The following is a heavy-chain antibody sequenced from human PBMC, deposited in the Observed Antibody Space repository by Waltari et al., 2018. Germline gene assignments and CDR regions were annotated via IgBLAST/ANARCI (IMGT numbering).Heavy chain of an antibody. CDR3: ARGSGSGSYHNFDY. CDR2: IYYSGST. J-gene: IGHJ4*02. Sequence: QVQLQESGPGLVKPSETLSLTCTVSGGSISSYYWSWIRQPPGKGLEWIGYIYYSGSTNYNPSLKSRVTISGDTSKNQFSLKLSSVTAADTAVYYCARGSGSGSYHNFDYWGQGTLVTVSS. D-gene: IGHD3-10*01. CDR1: GGSISSYY. V-gene: IGHV4-59*01.